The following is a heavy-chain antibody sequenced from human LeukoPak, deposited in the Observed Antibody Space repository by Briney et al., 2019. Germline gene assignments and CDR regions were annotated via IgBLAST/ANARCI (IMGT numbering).Heavy chain of an antibody. CDR2: ISSSSGYI. CDR1: GFTFDDYS. D-gene: IGHD3-22*01. V-gene: IGHV3-21*01. Sequence: GGSLRLSCAASGFTFDDYSMNWVRQAPGKGLEWVSFISSSSGYIFYADSMKGRFTISRDNAKNSLYLQMNSLRAEDTAIYYCTRDLRIAMIADAFHLWGQGTMVTVSS. CDR3: TRDLRIAMIADAFHL. J-gene: IGHJ3*01.